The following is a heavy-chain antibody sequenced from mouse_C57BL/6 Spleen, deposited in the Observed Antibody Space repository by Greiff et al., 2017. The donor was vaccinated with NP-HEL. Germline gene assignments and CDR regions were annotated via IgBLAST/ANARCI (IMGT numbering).Heavy chain of an antibody. Sequence: VQLQQSGAELVRPGASVKLSCTASGFNIKDDYMNWVKQRPEQGLEWIGWIDPGNGDTEYDSKFKGKATMTADKSSNTAYLQLCILTSEDTAVDYGTQRGGYDRHYAMDYWGQGTSVTVSS. V-gene: IGHV14-4*01. D-gene: IGHD2-2*01. CDR3: TQRGGYDRHYAMDY. J-gene: IGHJ4*01. CDR2: IDPGNGDT. CDR1: GFNIKDDY.